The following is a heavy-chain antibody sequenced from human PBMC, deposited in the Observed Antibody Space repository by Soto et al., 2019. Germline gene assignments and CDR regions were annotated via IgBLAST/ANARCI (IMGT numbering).Heavy chain of an antibody. CDR1: GFTFSSYG. J-gene: IGHJ6*03. Sequence: QVQLVESGGGVVQPGRSLRLSCAASGFTFSSYGMHWVRQAPGKGLEWVAVISYDGSNKYYADSVKGRFTISRDNSKNTLYLQMNSLRAEDTAVYYCAKDRGLPYYYYYMYVWGKGTTVTVSS. CDR2: ISYDGSNK. CDR3: AKDRGLPYYYYYMYV. V-gene: IGHV3-30*18.